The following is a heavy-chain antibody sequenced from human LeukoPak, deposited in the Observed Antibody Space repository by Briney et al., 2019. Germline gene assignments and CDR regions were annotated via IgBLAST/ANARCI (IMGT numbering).Heavy chain of an antibody. D-gene: IGHD3-10*01. CDR1: GDSISTSSYY. Sequence: PSETLSLTCSVSGDSISTSSYYWGWIRQPPGKGLEWIGTIYYSGSTYYNPSLTSRVTISVDTSKNQFSLKLSSVTAADTAVYYCARTYYYGSGSLYYFDYWGRGTLVTVSS. V-gene: IGHV4-39*07. CDR2: IYYSGST. J-gene: IGHJ4*02. CDR3: ARTYYYGSGSLYYFDY.